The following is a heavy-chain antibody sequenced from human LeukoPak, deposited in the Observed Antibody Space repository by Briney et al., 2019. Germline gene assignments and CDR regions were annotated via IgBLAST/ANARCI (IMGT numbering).Heavy chain of an antibody. CDR3: ARDLSSAAVAEGY. J-gene: IGHJ4*02. D-gene: IGHD6-19*01. Sequence: ASVKVSCKASGYTLTGYYMHWVRQAPGQGLEWMGWINPNSGGTNYAQKFQGRVTMTRDTSISTAYMELSRLRSDDTAVYYCARDLSSAAVAEGYWGQGTLVTVSS. CDR1: GYTLTGYY. CDR2: INPNSGGT. V-gene: IGHV1-2*02.